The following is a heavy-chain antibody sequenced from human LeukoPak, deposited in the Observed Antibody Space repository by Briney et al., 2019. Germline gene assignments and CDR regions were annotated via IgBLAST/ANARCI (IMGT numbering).Heavy chain of an antibody. D-gene: IGHD3-22*01. J-gene: IGHJ4*02. CDR3: ARYYYDSSGYPDFDY. CDR1: GYSFTSYW. Sequence: TRGESLKISCKDSGYSFTSYWIGWVRQMPGKGLEWMGIIYPGDSDTRYSPSFQGQVTISADKSISTAYLQWSSLKASDTAMYYCARYYYDSSGYPDFDYWGQGTLVTVSS. V-gene: IGHV5-51*01. CDR2: IYPGDSDT.